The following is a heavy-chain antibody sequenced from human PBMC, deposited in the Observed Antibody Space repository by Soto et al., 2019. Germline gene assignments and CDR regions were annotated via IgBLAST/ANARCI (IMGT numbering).Heavy chain of an antibody. CDR2: IRSSGGHT. CDR3: AKVQEFCGFNCYIVDS. D-gene: IGHD2-21*02. Sequence: GGSLRLSCVASGFTFSNSAMSWVRHVPGKGLEWAAGIRSSGGHTNYADSVKGRFTISRDNSKDTLYLQMNSLRAEDTALYYCAKVQEFCGFNCYIVDSWGQGVLSPSP. CDR1: GFTFSNSA. J-gene: IGHJ4*02. V-gene: IGHV3-23*01.